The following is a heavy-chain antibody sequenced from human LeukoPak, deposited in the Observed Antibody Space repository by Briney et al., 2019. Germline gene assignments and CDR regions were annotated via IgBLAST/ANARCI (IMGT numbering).Heavy chain of an antibody. J-gene: IGHJ3*01. CDR2: IRQDGREK. Sequence: GGSLRLSCAASGFILRSHYISWFRQAPGKGLEWVASIRQDGREKYYLGSVKGRFTISRDNARNSVYLQMGSLRAEDTAVYYCAREAVVEKTDDAFDVWGQGTMVIVSS. V-gene: IGHV3-7*01. CDR1: GFILRSHY. CDR3: AREAVVEKTDDAFDV. D-gene: IGHD2-15*01.